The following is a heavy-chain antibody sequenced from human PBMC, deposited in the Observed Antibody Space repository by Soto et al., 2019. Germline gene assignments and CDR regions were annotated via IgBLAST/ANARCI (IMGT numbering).Heavy chain of an antibody. CDR3: ARGPYRNTYNWFDS. D-gene: IGHD5-12*01. CDR1: GFTLSSYE. CDR2: ISGSGLTI. V-gene: IGHV3-48*03. Sequence: PGGSLRLSCAASGFTLSSYEINWVRQAPGKGLEWVSYISGSGLTIYYADSVKGRFTISRDNAKNSLYLQMNSLGVEDTAVYYCARGPYRNTYNWFDSWGQGTLVTVSS. J-gene: IGHJ5*02.